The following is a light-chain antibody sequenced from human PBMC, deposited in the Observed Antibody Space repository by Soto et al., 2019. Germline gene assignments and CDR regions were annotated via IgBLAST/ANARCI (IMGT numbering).Light chain of an antibody. Sequence: QSVLTQPPSVSGAPGQRVTISCTGSRSNIGAGYDVHWYQQLPGTAPKLLIYGNSNRPSGVPDRFSGSKSGTSASLAITGLQAEDEADYYCQSYDSSLRGWVFGGGTQLTVL. V-gene: IGLV1-40*01. J-gene: IGLJ3*02. CDR2: GNS. CDR1: RSNIGAGYD. CDR3: QSYDSSLRGWV.